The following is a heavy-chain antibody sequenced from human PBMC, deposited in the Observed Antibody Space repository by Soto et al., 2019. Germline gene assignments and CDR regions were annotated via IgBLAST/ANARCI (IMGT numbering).Heavy chain of an antibody. J-gene: IGHJ4*02. D-gene: IGHD6-6*01. V-gene: IGHV1-24*01. CDR3: ATATIAARLSDY. Sequence: GASVKVSCKVSGYTLTELSMHWVRQAPGKGLEWMGGFDPEDGETIYAQKFQGRVTMTEDTSTVTAYMEVSSLRSEDTAVYYCATATIAARLSDYWGQGTLVTVSS. CDR2: FDPEDGET. CDR1: GYTLTELS.